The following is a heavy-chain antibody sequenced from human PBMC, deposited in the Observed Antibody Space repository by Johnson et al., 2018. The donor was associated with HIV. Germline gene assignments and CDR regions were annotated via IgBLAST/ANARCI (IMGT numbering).Heavy chain of an antibody. CDR2: ISSDGSST. D-gene: IGHD6-6*01. CDR1: GFTFSSYW. CDR3: ARGRIAARPI. V-gene: IGHV3-74*01. J-gene: IGHJ3*02. Sequence: EVQLVESGGGLVQPGGSLILSCAASGFTFSSYWMHWVRQAPGKGLVWVSRISSDGSSTNYADSVKGRFTISRDNAKNTMFVQMNSLRAEDTAVYYCARGRIAARPIWGQGTMVTVSS.